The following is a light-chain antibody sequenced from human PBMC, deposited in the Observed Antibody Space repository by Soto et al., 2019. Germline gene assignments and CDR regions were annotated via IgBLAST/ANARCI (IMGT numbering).Light chain of an antibody. J-gene: IGKJ2*01. CDR3: QQYQGFPFT. CDR1: QYINTW. V-gene: IGKV1-5*03. CDR2: SSS. Sequence: DIQMTQSPSTLSASVGDRVIITCRASQYINTWLAWYQQKPGRAPKLLIYSSSILESGVPSRFSGSGSGSEFTLTISSLQSDDFATYYCQQYQGFPFTFGQGTKLEI.